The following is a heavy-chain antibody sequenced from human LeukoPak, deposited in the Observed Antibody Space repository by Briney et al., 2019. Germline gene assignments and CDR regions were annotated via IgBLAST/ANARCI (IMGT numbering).Heavy chain of an antibody. Sequence: ASVKVSCKASGGTFSSYAISWVRQAPGQGLEWMGGIIPIFGTANYAQKFQGRVTITADKSTSTAYMELSSLRSEDTAVYYCAREPTSSIAAAGIRWFDPWGQGTLVTVSS. D-gene: IGHD6-13*01. CDR3: AREPTSSIAAAGIRWFDP. CDR1: GGTFSSYA. CDR2: IIPIFGTA. J-gene: IGHJ5*02. V-gene: IGHV1-69*06.